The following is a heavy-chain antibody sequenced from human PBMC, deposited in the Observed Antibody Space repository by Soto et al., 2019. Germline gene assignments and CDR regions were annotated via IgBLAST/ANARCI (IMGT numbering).Heavy chain of an antibody. CDR1: GGTFHTYA. V-gene: IGHV1-69*01. CDR2: IIPMFGIK. Sequence: QMQLVQSGAEVKERGSSVTISCKTSGGTFHTYALTGVRQAPGQGLEWIGGIIPMFGIKNVAQRFQGRVTINADESLTTAYMERTSLRSDDTAVYYCAKAAGAHWGQGTLVTVSS. CDR3: AKAAGAH. J-gene: IGHJ1*01. D-gene: IGHD6-25*01.